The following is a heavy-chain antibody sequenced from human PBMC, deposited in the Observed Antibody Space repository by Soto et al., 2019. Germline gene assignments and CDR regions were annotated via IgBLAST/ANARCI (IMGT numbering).Heavy chain of an antibody. CDR1: GYTFTSYG. J-gene: IGHJ4*02. D-gene: IGHD2-15*01. CDR3: ARGGWGYCSGGSCYPHFDY. CDR2: ISAYNGNT. V-gene: IGHV1-18*01. Sequence: ASVKVSCKASGYTFTSYGISWVRQAPGQGLEWMGWISAYNGNTNYAQKLQGRVTMTTDTSTSTAYMELRSLRSDDTAVYYCARGGWGYCSGGSCYPHFDYWGQGTLVTVSS.